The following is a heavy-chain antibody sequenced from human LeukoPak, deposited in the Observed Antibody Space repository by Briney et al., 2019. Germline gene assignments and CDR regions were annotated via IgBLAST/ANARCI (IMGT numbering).Heavy chain of an antibody. CDR1: GFTFSSYS. D-gene: IGHD3-10*01. CDR2: ISSSSSYV. J-gene: IGHJ4*02. V-gene: IGHV3-21*01. Sequence: GGSLRLSCAASGFTFSSYSMNWVRQAPGKGLEWVSSISSSSSYVYYADSVKGRFTISRDNAKNSLYLQMNSLRAEDTAVYYCAGAHYGSGNFVIDYWGQGTLVTVSS. CDR3: AGAHYGSGNFVIDY.